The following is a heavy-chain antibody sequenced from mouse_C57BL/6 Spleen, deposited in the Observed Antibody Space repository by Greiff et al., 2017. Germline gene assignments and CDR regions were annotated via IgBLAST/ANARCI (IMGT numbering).Heavy chain of an antibody. CDR1: GYTFTSYG. CDR3: AREGISNGVAY. CDR2: IYPRSGNT. D-gene: IGHD2-5*01. Sequence: VQLQESGAELARPGASVKLSCKASGYTFTSYGISWVKQRTGQGLEWIGEIYPRSGNTYYNEKFKGKATLTADKSSRTAYMELRSLTSEDSEVYFCAREGISNGVAYWGQGTLVTVSA. J-gene: IGHJ3*01. V-gene: IGHV1-81*01.